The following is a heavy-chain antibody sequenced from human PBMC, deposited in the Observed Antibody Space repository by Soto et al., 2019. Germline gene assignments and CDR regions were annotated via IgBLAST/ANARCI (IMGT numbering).Heavy chain of an antibody. J-gene: IGHJ4*02. CDR3: ARHPNSGWLGY. V-gene: IGHV4-39*01. CDR2: VYYSGNT. D-gene: IGHD5-12*01. Sequence: PSETLSLTCTVSGGSISSTSYYWAWIRQPPGKGLEWIGSVYYSGNTYYGPSLKSRVTLSVDTSKNQFSLKLRSVTAADTAVYYCARHPNSGWLGYWGQGILVT. CDR1: GGSISSTSYY.